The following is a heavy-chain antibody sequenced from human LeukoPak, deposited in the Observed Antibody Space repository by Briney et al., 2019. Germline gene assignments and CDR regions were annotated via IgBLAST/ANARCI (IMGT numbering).Heavy chain of an antibody. V-gene: IGHV3-53*01. CDR3: ARGGIMISFGGVYVFDI. CDR2: IYSGGST. D-gene: IGHD3-16*01. Sequence: GGSLRLSCAAPGFSISSNYISWVRQAPGKGLEWVSVIYSGGSTFFADTVKGRFTISRDNSKNTIYLQMNSLRAEDTAVYYCARGGIMISFGGVYVFDIWGQGTMVTVSS. J-gene: IGHJ3*02. CDR1: GFSISSNY.